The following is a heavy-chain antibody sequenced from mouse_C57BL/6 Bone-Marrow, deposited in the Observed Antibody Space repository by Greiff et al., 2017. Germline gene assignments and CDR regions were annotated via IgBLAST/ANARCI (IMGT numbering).Heavy chain of an antibody. D-gene: IGHD2-4*01. Sequence: QVQLQQSGPELVRPGASVKISCKAPGYTFTSHWMQWVRQRPGQGLEWIGEIFPGSGSTSYNDKFKGKATLTVDTSSSTAYMQLSSLTSEDSAVYFCARWEYDYDLAWFAYWGQGTLVTVAA. CDR1: GYTFTSHW. V-gene: IGHV1-56*01. CDR3: ARWEYDYDLAWFAY. CDR2: IFPGSGST. J-gene: IGHJ3*01.